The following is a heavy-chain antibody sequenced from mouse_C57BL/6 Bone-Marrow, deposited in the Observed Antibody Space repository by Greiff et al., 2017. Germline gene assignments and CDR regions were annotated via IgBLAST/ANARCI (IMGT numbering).Heavy chain of an antibody. J-gene: IGHJ3*01. CDR2: FHPYNDDT. CDR3: ARVRRLRRGAWFAY. Sequence: QVQLQQSGAELVKPGASVKMSCKASGYTFTTYPIEWMKQNHGKSLEWIGNFHPYNDDTKYNEKFKGKATLTVENSSSTGYLELSLLTSDDSAVYFCARVRRLRRGAWFAYWGQGTLVTVSA. CDR1: GYTFTTYP. V-gene: IGHV1-47*01.